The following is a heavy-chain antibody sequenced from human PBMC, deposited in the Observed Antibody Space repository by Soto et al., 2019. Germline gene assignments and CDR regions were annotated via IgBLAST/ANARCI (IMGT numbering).Heavy chain of an antibody. CDR1: GYAFTTYG. CDR2: ISAHNGNT. D-gene: IGHD1-1*01. Sequence: QVHLVQSGAEVKKPGASVKVSCQASGYAFTTYGTTWVRQAPGQGLEWMGWISAHNGNTNYAQKRQGRVTVNRDTSTSTAYMELRSLRSDDTAVYFCARGRYGDYWGQGALVTVSS. J-gene: IGHJ4*02. CDR3: ARGRYGDY. V-gene: IGHV1-18*01.